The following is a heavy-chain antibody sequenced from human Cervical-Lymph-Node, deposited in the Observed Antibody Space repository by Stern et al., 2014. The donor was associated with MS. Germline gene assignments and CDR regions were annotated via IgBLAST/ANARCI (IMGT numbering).Heavy chain of an antibody. CDR3: ARGLPMTTVTLPPH. J-gene: IGHJ1*01. D-gene: IGHD4-17*01. CDR1: GFTFSSYS. CDR2: ISSSSSYI. Sequence: EVHLVESGGGLVKPGGSLRLSCAASGFTFSSYSMNWVRQAPGKGLEWVSSISSSSSYIYYADSVKGRFTISRDNAKNSLYLQMNSLRAEDTAVYYCARGLPMTTVTLPPHWGQGTLVTVSS. V-gene: IGHV3-21*01.